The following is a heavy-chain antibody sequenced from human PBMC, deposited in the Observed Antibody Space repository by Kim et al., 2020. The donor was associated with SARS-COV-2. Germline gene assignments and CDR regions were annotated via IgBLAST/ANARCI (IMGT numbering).Heavy chain of an antibody. CDR2: IYYSGST. J-gene: IGHJ4*02. D-gene: IGHD2-21*02. V-gene: IGHV4-39*01. CDR3: ARQLLYCGGDCYRPLDY. CDR1: GGSISSSSYY. Sequence: SETLSLTCTVSGGSISSSSYYWGWIRQPPGKGLEWIGSIYYSGSTYYNPSLKSRVTISVDTSKNQFSLKLSSVTAADTAVYYCARQLLYCGGDCYRPLDYWGQGTLVTVSS.